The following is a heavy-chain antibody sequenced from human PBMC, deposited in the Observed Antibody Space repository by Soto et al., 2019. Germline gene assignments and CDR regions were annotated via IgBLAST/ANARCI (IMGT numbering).Heavy chain of an antibody. D-gene: IGHD3-22*01. Sequence: QVPLVESGGGVVQPGRSLRLSCAASGFTFSSYAMHWVRQAPGKGLEWVAVISYDGSNKYYADSVKGRFTISRDNSKNTLYLQMNSLRAEDTAVYYCARVTSPYDSSGYFDYWGQGTLVTVSS. V-gene: IGHV3-30-3*01. CDR2: ISYDGSNK. J-gene: IGHJ4*02. CDR1: GFTFSSYA. CDR3: ARVTSPYDSSGYFDY.